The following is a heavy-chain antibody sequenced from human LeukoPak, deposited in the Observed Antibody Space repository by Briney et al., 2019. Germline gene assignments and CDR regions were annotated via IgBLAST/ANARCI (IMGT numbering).Heavy chain of an antibody. CDR2: IKSDGSNT. D-gene: IGHD3-3*01. Sequence: PGGSLRLSCAASGFTFSSYWMHWVRQAPGKGLVWVSRIKSDGSNTNYADSVKGRFTISRDNAKNTLQLQMNSLRAEDTAVYYCARGGYYGSGRYYFDSWGQGTLVTVSS. V-gene: IGHV3-74*01. J-gene: IGHJ4*02. CDR3: ARGGYYGSGRYYFDS. CDR1: GFTFSSYW.